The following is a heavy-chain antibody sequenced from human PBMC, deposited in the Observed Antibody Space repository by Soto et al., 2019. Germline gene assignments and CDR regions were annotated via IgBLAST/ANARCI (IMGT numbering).Heavy chain of an antibody. V-gene: IGHV4-59*01. CDR1: GGPINDYY. D-gene: IGHD3-16*02. J-gene: IGHJ4*02. Sequence: SETLSLTCTVSGGPINDYYWSWIRRPPGKGLEWIGYIFYNGKTNYNPSLKSRVTISVDTSKNQFSLKLSSVTAADTAVFYCARGGVGITFGGVVVAPYFDYWGQGALVTVSS. CDR3: ARGGVGITFGGVVVAPYFDY. CDR2: IFYNGKT.